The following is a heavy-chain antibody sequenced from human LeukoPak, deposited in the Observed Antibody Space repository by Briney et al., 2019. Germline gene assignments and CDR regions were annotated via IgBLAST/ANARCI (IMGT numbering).Heavy chain of an antibody. CDR3: ASGEVYDSSGYLFDY. D-gene: IGHD3-22*01. J-gene: IGHJ4*02. CDR1: GGTFSSYA. CDR2: IIPILGIA. Sequence: SVKVSCKASGGTFSSYAISWVRQAPGQGLEWMGRIIPILGIANYAQKFQGRVTITADKSTSTAYMELSSLRSEDTAVYYCASGEVYDSSGYLFDYWGQGTLVTVSS. V-gene: IGHV1-69*04.